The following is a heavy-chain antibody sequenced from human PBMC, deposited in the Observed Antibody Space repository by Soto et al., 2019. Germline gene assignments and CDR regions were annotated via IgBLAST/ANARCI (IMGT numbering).Heavy chain of an antibody. Sequence: QVQVVQSGAELRKPGSSWRVPCRLSGGTPKMYSLAWGRQAPGQGLEWVGGIIPIYDLTNYAEKFQDRVTISADESTSTVHLELRSLKSEDTAVYFCAFGMDFANSWSWFDPWGPGTQVTVPS. V-gene: IGHV1-69*01. CDR1: GGTPKMYS. D-gene: IGHD1-26*01. CDR3: AFGMDFANSWSWFDP. J-gene: IGHJ5*02. CDR2: IIPIYDLT.